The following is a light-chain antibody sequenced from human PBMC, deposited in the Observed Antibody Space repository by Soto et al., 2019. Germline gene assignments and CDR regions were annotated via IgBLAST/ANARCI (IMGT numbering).Light chain of an antibody. V-gene: IGKV3-15*01. Sequence: IVLTQPPDTLSFSPGERPTLSCRASQNVRSNLAWYQQKPGQAPRLLIYGASTRATGIPARFSGRGSGTEFILTISSLQSEDFAVYYCQQYDDWPETFGQGTKVDIK. CDR2: GAS. CDR1: QNVRSN. J-gene: IGKJ1*01. CDR3: QQYDDWPET.